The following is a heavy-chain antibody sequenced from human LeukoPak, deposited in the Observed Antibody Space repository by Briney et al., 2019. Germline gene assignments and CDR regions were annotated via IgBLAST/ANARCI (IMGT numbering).Heavy chain of an antibody. CDR2: IYYSGST. J-gene: IGHJ4*02. V-gene: IGHV4-61*01. CDR1: GGSVSSGTYY. D-gene: IGHD1-1*01. CDR3: ARDRVRGNANPYFDY. Sequence: SETLSLTCTVSGGSVSSGTYYWSWIRQPPGKGLEWIGYIYYSGSTNYNPSLKSRVTISIDTSKNQLSLKLSSVTAADTAVYYCARDRVRGNANPYFDYWGQGTLVTVSS.